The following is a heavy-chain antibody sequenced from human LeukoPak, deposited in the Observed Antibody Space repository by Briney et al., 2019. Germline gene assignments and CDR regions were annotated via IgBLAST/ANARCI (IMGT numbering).Heavy chain of an antibody. CDR3: AKDSLYYYDSSGHYS. CDR1: GFTFDDYA. CDR2: ISWNSGSI. V-gene: IGHV3-9*01. J-gene: IGHJ4*02. D-gene: IGHD3-22*01. Sequence: GGSLRLSCAASGFTFDDYAMHWVRQAPVKGLEWVSGISWNSGSIGYADSVKGRFTISRDNAKNSLYLQMNSLRAEDTALYYCAKDSLYYYDSSGHYSWGQGTLVTVSS.